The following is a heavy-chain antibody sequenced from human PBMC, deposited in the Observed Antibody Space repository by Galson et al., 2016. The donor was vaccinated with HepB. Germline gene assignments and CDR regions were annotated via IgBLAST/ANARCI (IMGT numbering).Heavy chain of an antibody. V-gene: IGHV1-69*06. CDR1: GCTFSSYA. D-gene: IGHD5-24*01. CDR2: IIPIFGTA. J-gene: IGHJ4*02. Sequence: SVKVSCKASGCTFSSYAISWVRQAPGQGLEWMGGIIPIFGTANYAQKFQGRVTITADTSTSTAYMELRSLRSEDWAVYYCARSRDAYNSGYWGQGTLVTVSS. CDR3: ARSRDAYNSGY.